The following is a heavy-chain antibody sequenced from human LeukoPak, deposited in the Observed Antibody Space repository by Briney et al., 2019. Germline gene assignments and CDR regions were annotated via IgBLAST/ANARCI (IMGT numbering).Heavy chain of an antibody. CDR3: ARGGAARPDY. Sequence: GGSLRLSCVASGFIFSDYGMDWVRQAPGKGLEWISYISASSSSIDYADSVKGRFTISRDNAKNSLFLQMHSLTVEDTAVYYCARGGAARPDYWGQEPWSPSPQ. V-gene: IGHV3-48*01. J-gene: IGHJ4*01. CDR1: GFIFSDYG. CDR2: ISASSSSI. D-gene: IGHD6-6*01.